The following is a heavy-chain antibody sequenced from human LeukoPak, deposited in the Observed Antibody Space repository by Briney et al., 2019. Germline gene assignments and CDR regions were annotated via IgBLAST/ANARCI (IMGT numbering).Heavy chain of an antibody. D-gene: IGHD5-18*01. CDR1: GGSFSGYY. J-gene: IGHJ4*02. Sequence: PSETLSLTCAVYGGSFSGYYWSWIRQPPGKGLEWIGEINHSGSTNYNPSLKSRVTISVDTSKNQFSLKLSSVTAADTAVYYCARVLKLGGYSYADYWGQGTLVTVSS. CDR2: INHSGST. CDR3: ARVLKLGGYSYADY. V-gene: IGHV4-34*01.